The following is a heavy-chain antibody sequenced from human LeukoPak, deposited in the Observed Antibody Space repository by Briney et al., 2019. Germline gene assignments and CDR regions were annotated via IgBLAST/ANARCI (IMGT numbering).Heavy chain of an antibody. D-gene: IGHD2-15*01. CDR2: IYKSGST. V-gene: IGHV4-4*09. CDR3: ARSPGGSSYYYYYYMDV. CDR1: GGSISSYY. J-gene: IGHJ6*03. Sequence: PSETLSLTCTVSGGSISSYYWSWLRQPPGKGLEWIGYIYKSGSTNYNPSLKSRVTISVDTSKNQLSLKLSSVTAADTAVYYCARSPGGSSYYYYYYMDVWGKGTTVTVSS.